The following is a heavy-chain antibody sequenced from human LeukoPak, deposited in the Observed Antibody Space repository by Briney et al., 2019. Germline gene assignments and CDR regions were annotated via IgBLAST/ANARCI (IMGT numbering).Heavy chain of an antibody. CDR2: SSSSSSYI. Sequence: GGSLRLSCAASGFTFSSYSMNWVRQAPGKGLEWVSSSSSSSSYIYYADSVKGRLTISRDNAKNSLYLQMNSLRAEDTAVYYCARDSELELPRYYYYGMDVWGQGTTVTVSS. CDR3: ARDSELELPRYYYYGMDV. D-gene: IGHD1-7*01. V-gene: IGHV3-21*01. J-gene: IGHJ6*02. CDR1: GFTFSSYS.